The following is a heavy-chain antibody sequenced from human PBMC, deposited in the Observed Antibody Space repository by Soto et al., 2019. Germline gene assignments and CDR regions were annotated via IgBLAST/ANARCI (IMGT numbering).Heavy chain of an antibody. CDR1: GGSISGYY. Sequence: SETLSLTCTVSGGSISGYYWGWIRQPPGKGLERIGYTHHNGATNYNPSLESRVTISVDTSKNQFSLNLNSLTAADTAVYYCARGGWYLDHCGQGSLVTVSS. V-gene: IGHV4-59*01. J-gene: IGHJ4*02. CDR3: ARGGWYLDH. CDR2: THHNGAT. D-gene: IGHD6-19*01.